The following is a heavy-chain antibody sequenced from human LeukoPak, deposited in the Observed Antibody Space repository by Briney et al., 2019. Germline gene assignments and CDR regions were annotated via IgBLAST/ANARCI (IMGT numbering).Heavy chain of an antibody. CDR3: AKDLRRIVGATKGMDV. V-gene: IGHV3-30*02. J-gene: IGHJ6*03. CDR1: GFTFSSYG. Sequence: VGSLGLSCAASGFTFSSYGMHWVRQAPGKGLEWVAFIRYDGSNKYYADSVKGRFTISRDNSKNTLYLQMNSLRAEDTAVYYCAKDLRRIVGATKGMDVWGKGTTVTVSS. CDR2: IRYDGSNK. D-gene: IGHD1-26*01.